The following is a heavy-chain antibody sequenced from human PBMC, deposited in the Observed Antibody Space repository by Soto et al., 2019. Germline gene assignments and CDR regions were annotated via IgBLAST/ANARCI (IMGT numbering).Heavy chain of an antibody. J-gene: IGHJ3*02. V-gene: IGHV4-34*01. Sequence: SETLSLTCAVYGGSFSGYYWSWIRQPPGKGLEWIGEINHSGSTNYNPSLKSRVTISVDTSKNQFSLKLSSVTAADTAVYYCARGREAFDIWGQGTMVTVSS. CDR3: ARGREAFDI. D-gene: IGHD1-26*01. CDR2: INHSGST. CDR1: GGSFSGYY.